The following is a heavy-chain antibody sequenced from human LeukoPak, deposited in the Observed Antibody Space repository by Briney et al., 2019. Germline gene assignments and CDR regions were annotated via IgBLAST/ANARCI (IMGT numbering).Heavy chain of an antibody. CDR1: GGSFSGYY. J-gene: IGHJ5*02. Sequence: PSETLSLTCAVYGGSFSGYYWSWIRQPPGKGLEWIGEINHSGSTNYNPSLKSRVTISVDTSKNQFSLKLSSVTAADTAVYYCARGYSSGWYWFDPWGQGTLVTVSS. D-gene: IGHD6-19*01. CDR3: ARGYSSGWYWFDP. V-gene: IGHV4-34*01. CDR2: INHSGST.